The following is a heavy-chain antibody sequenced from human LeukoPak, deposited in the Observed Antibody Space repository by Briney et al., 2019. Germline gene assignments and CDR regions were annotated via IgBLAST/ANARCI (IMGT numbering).Heavy chain of an antibody. Sequence: GGSLRLSCAASGFTFSDYSMNWVRQAPGKGLEWVSSMSSSSSYMYYADSVKGRFTISRDSAKSLLYLQMNNLRAEDTAVYYCARGEYYYDSSGYYWDWGQGTLVTVS. CDR3: ARGEYYYDSSGYYWD. CDR1: GFTFSDYS. V-gene: IGHV3-21*01. D-gene: IGHD3-22*01. J-gene: IGHJ4*02. CDR2: MSSSSSYM.